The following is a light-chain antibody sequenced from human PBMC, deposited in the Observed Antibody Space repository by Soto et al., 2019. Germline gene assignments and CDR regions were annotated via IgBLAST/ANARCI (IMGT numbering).Light chain of an antibody. CDR3: QQRGNRPPWT. V-gene: IGKV3-11*01. CDR1: QGVVKY. J-gene: IGKJ1*01. CDR2: DAS. Sequence: EIVLTQSPGTVSLSPWEGATLSCRSSQGVVKYLVWYQQKPGQAPRLLIYDASNRATGIPARFSGSGSGTDFTLTISSLEPEDFAVYYCQQRGNRPPWTFGQGTKVDI.